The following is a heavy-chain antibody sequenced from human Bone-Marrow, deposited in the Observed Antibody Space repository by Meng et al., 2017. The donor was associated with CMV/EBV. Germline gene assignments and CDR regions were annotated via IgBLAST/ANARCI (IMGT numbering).Heavy chain of an antibody. Sequence: GGSLRLSCAASGFTFSSYGMHWVRQAPGKGLEWVAFIRYDGSNKYYADSVKGRFTISRDNSKNTLYLQMNSLRAEDTAVYYCAKDLDYDSWSGYVHYYYYGMDVWGQGTTVTVSS. D-gene: IGHD3-3*01. J-gene: IGHJ6*02. CDR3: AKDLDYDSWSGYVHYYYYGMDV. V-gene: IGHV3-30*02. CDR2: IRYDGSNK. CDR1: GFTFSSYG.